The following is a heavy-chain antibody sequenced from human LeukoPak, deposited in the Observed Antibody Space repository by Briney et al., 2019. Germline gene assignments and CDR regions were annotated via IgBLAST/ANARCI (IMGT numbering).Heavy chain of an antibody. CDR3: ARAYPVAPFFDY. CDR2: IYYSGST. D-gene: IGHD4-23*01. CDR1: GGSISSGDYY. V-gene: IGHV4-30-4*01. Sequence: SQTLSLTCTVSGGSISSGDYYWSWIRQPPGKGLEWIGYIYYSGSTYYNPSLKSRVTISVDTSKNQFSLKLSSVTAADTAVYYCARAYPVAPFFDYWGQGTLVTVSS. J-gene: IGHJ4*02.